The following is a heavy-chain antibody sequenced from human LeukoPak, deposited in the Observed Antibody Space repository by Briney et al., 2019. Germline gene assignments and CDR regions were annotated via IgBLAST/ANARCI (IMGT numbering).Heavy chain of an antibody. J-gene: IGHJ3*02. D-gene: IGHD2-15*01. CDR2: IYTSGST. Sequence: PSETLSLTCTVSGGSISSGSYYWSWIRQPAGKGLEWIGRIYTSGSTNYNPSLKSRVTISVDTSKNQFSLKLSSVTAADTAVYYCAREALQRGDAFDIWGQGTMVTVSS. CDR3: AREALQRGDAFDI. V-gene: IGHV4-61*02. CDR1: GGSISSGSYY.